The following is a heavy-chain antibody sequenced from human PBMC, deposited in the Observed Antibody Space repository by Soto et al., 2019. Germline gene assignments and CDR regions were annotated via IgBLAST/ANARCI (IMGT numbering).Heavy chain of an antibody. CDR2: INHSGST. CDR3: ARVTINVSTYYFDQ. J-gene: IGHJ4*02. CDR1: GGSFSGYY. Sequence: SETLSLTCAVYGGSFSGYYWSWIRQPPGKGLEWIGEINHSGSTNYNPSLKSRVTISVDMSKNQFSLNLSSVTAADTAVYYCARVTINVSTYYFDQWGQGTPVTVSS. D-gene: IGHD2-8*01. V-gene: IGHV4-34*01.